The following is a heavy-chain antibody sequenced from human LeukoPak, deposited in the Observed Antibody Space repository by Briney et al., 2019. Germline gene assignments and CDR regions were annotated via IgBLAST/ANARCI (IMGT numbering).Heavy chain of an antibody. D-gene: IGHD3-10*01. V-gene: IGHV4-59*12. CDR1: DDSITIYY. CDR2: IDHTGIT. CDR3: ARDLIGPDAMTGSGSYSTDY. J-gene: IGHJ4*02. Sequence: SETLSLTCTVSDDSITIYYWSWIRQPPGKGLEWIGYIDHTGITNYNPSLNSRVTMSVDTSKNQFSLKLSSVTAADTAVYYCARDLIGPDAMTGSGSYSTDYWGQGTLATVSS.